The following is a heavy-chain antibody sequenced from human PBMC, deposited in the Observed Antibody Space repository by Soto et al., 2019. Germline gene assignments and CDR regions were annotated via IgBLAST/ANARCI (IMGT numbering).Heavy chain of an antibody. CDR1: GYTFTSYA. V-gene: IGHV1-3*01. CDR3: SRDPGYSYGYN. Sequence: ASVKVSCKASGYTFTSYAMHWVRQAPGQRLEWMGWINAGNGNTKYSQKFQGRVTITRDTSARTAYMALRSLRSEDTAVFFCSRDPGYSYGYNWGRRAVVTVSA. J-gene: IGHJ4*02. D-gene: IGHD5-18*01. CDR2: INAGNGNT.